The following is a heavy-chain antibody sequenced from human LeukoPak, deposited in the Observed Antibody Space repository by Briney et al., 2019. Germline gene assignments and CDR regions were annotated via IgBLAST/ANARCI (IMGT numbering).Heavy chain of an antibody. V-gene: IGHV1-2*06. CDR2: INPNSGGT. J-gene: IGHJ5*02. CDR3: AFEVLSSGWVS. Sequence: ASVMVSCKASGYIFISYGISWVRQAPGQGLEWMGRINPNSGGTNYAQKFQGRVTMTRDTSISTAYMELSRLRSDDTAVYYCAFEVLSSGWVSWGQGTLVTVSS. CDR1: GYIFISYG. D-gene: IGHD6-19*01.